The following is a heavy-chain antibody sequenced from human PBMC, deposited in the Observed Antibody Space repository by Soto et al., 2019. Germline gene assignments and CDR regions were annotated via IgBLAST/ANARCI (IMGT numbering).Heavy chain of an antibody. Sequence: GAPVKVSCKASGGTFSSYAISWVRQAPGQGLEWMGGIIPIFGTANYAQKFQGRVTITADESTSTAYMELSSLRSEDTAVYYCAIXYYDFWSGSGSYYGMNVWGQGTTVTVSS. CDR2: IIPIFGTA. D-gene: IGHD3-3*01. J-gene: IGHJ6*01. V-gene: IGHV1-69*01. CDR1: GGTFSSYA. CDR3: AIXYYDFWSGSGSYYGMNV.